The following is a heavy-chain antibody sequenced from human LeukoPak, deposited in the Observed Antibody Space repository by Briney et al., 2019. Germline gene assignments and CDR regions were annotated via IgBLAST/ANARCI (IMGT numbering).Heavy chain of an antibody. V-gene: IGHV1-46*01. D-gene: IGHD3-22*01. J-gene: IGHJ3*02. CDR3: ARDQTYYYDSSGYLDAFDI. Sequence: ASVKVSCKASGYTSTSYYMHWVRQAPGQGLEWMGIINPSGGSTSYAQKFQGRVTMTRDMSTSTVYMELSSLRSEDTAVYYCARDQTYYYDSSGYLDAFDIWGQGTMVTVSS. CDR1: GYTSTSYY. CDR2: INPSGGST.